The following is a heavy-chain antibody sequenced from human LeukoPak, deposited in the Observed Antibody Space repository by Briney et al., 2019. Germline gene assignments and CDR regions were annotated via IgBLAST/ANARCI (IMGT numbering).Heavy chain of an antibody. CDR1: GYSFTSYW. D-gene: IGHD3-22*01. V-gene: IGHV5-51*01. Sequence: GESLKISCKGSGYSFTSYWIGWVRQMPGKGLEWMGIIYPGDSDTRYSPSFQGQVTISADKSISTAYLQWSSLKASDTAMYYCASIPNYYDSSGYEASVYWGQGTLVTVSS. CDR2: IYPGDSDT. CDR3: ASIPNYYDSSGYEASVY. J-gene: IGHJ4*02.